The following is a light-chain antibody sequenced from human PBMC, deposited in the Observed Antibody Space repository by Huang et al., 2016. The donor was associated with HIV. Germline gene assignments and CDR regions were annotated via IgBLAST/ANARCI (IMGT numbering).Light chain of an antibody. Sequence: DIVMIQSPASLAVSLGERATINCKSSRNLLYTPKNKSYLAWYQQKPGQPPKLLFYWAATRESGVPDRFSGGGSGTDFTLTIRSLQAEDVAVYYCQQYYSTPQTFGQGTKLEIK. CDR3: QQYYSTPQT. J-gene: IGKJ2*01. CDR2: WAA. V-gene: IGKV4-1*01. CDR1: RNLLYTPKNKSY.